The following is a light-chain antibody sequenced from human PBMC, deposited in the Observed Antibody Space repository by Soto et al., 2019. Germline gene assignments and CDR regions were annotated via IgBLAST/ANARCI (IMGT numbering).Light chain of an antibody. J-gene: IGKJ1*01. V-gene: IGKV3D-20*02. CDR3: QQRSNWRGT. CDR2: GAS. CDR1: QSVSSSY. Sequence: EIVFTQSPGTLSLSPGERATLSCRAGQSVSSSYLAWYQQKPGQAPRLLIYGASSRATGIPARFSGSGSGTDFTLTITSLEPEDFAVYYCQQRSNWRGTFGQGTKVDIK.